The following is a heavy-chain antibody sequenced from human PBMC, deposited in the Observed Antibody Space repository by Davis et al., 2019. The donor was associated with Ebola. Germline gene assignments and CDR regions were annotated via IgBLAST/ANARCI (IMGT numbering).Heavy chain of an antibody. Sequence: GESLKISCAASGFTFSSYSMNWVRQAPGKGLEWVSSISSSSSYIYYADSVKGRFTISRDNSKNTLYLQMNSLRAEDTAVYYCASGTGQVLWGQGTLVTVSS. CDR3: ASGTGQVL. CDR2: ISSSSSYI. CDR1: GFTFSSYS. D-gene: IGHD1-14*01. V-gene: IGHV3-21*01. J-gene: IGHJ4*02.